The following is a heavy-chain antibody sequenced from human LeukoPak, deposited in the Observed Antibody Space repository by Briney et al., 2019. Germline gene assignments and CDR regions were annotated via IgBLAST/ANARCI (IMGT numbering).Heavy chain of an antibody. CDR2: LYYTGTT. J-gene: IGHJ3*02. CDR3: ARDGEGYYGSGSYAAFDI. Sequence: TSETLSLTCAVYGGSFSGYYWSWIRQLPGKGLEWIGYLYYTGTTYYNPSLKSRIIISVDTSKTQFSLRLSSVSAADTAIYYCARDGEGYYGSGSYAAFDIWGQGTMVTVSS. V-gene: IGHV4-31*11. CDR1: GGSFSGYY. D-gene: IGHD3-10*01.